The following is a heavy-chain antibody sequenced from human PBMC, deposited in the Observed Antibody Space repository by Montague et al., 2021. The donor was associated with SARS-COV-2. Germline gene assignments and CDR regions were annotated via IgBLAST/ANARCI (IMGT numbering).Heavy chain of an antibody. J-gene: IGHJ4*02. CDR3: ARHTRGWQPFDF. CDR1: GGSIRSYY. V-gene: IGHV4-59*01. CDR2: IYSSGST. Sequence: SETRSLTRTVSGGSIRSYYWSWIRQPPGKGLEWIGEIYSSGSTNXNPSLKSRVTISMDTSKSQFSLKLTSVTAADTAVYYCARHTRGWQPFDFWGQGTLVTVSS. D-gene: IGHD6-19*01.